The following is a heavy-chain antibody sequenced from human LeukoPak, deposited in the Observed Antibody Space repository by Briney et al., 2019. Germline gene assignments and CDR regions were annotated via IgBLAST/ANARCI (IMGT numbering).Heavy chain of an antibody. CDR1: GFTFSSYV. CDR2: ISSSGDST. V-gene: IGHV3-23*01. D-gene: IGHD2-15*01. J-gene: IGHJ5*02. CDR3: AKDQVLPDPGGWFDP. Sequence: GGSLRLSCAASGFTFSSYVMSWVRQAPGKGLEWVSDISSSGDSTHYADSVKGRFTISRDNSKNTLYLQMNSLRAEDTAVYYCAKDQVLPDPGGWFDPWGQGTLVTVSS.